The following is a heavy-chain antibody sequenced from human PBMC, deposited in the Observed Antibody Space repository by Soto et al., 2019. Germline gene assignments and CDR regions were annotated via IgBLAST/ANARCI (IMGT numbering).Heavy chain of an antibody. D-gene: IGHD6-19*01. V-gene: IGHV4-34*01. J-gene: IGHJ4*02. CDR1: GEAFSGYI. CDR3: ARGLITGSHYSGGWYYFDS. Sequence: QVQLQQSGAGLLKPSETLSLTCAVYGEAFSGYIWTWLHQAPGKGLQWIGQINHSGSAYYNPSLKRRVTISVHTSNRQFSLELSSGTAAATAVYYWARGLITGSHYSGGWYYFDSWGQGTQVTVSS. CDR2: INHSGSA.